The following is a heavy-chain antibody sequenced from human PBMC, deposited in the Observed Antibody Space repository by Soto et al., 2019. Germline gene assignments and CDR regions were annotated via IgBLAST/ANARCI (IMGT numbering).Heavy chain of an antibody. Sequence: QVQLVQSGAEVKKPGSSVKVSCKASGGTFSRYAISWVRQAPGQGLEWMGGIIPIFGTANYAQKLQGRVTITADESTSTAYMELSSLSSEDTAVYYCARDRHCSSTSCSPYYYYGMDVWGQGTTVTVSS. CDR1: GGTFSRYA. V-gene: IGHV1-69*01. J-gene: IGHJ6*02. D-gene: IGHD2-2*01. CDR3: ARDRHCSSTSCSPYYYYGMDV. CDR2: IIPIFGTA.